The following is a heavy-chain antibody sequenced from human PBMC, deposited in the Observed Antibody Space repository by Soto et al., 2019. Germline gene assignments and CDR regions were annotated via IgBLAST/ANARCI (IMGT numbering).Heavy chain of an antibody. CDR2: ISSTGVTT. V-gene: IGHV3-48*03. D-gene: IGHD1-1*01. Sequence: PWGSRRLSCAASGFNFRNYEMNWVRQAPGKGLEWVAYISSTGVTTYYADSVEGRFTISRDNAKSSLFLHLSSLRVEDTAIYYCARYGTRGESWGMGNKVSVSS. J-gene: IGHJ6*04. CDR3: ARYGTRGES. CDR1: GFNFRNYE.